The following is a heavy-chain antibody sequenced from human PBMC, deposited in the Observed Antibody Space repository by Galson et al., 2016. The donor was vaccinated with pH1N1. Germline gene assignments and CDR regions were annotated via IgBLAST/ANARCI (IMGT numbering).Heavy chain of an antibody. CDR3: ARETPSPSPTVLRNFVWSRGLSAFDV. CDR1: GFTFSNHG. CDR2: INTKTGNP. J-gene: IGHJ3*01. Sequence: SVKVSCKVSGFTFSNHGINWVRQAPGQGLEWMGWINTKTGNPTYAQGFTGRFVLSLDTSVNTSYLQINSLKADDTAVDYCARETPSPSPTVLRNFVWSRGLSAFDVWGRGTLVTVSS. D-gene: IGHD3-9*01. V-gene: IGHV7-4-1*02.